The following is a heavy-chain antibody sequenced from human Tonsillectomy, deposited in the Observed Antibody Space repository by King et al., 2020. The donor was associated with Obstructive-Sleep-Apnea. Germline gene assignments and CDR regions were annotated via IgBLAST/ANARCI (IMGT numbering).Heavy chain of an antibody. J-gene: IGHJ4*02. Sequence: VQLVESGGGLVQPGGSLRLSCAVSGFTVSSNYMIWVRQAPGKGLEWVSVIYSGGSTYYADSGKGRFTISRDNSKNTLYLQMNSLRAEDTAGYYCARDVAVAARGYWGQGTLVTVSS. D-gene: IGHD6-19*01. CDR3: ARDVAVAARGY. CDR2: IYSGGST. V-gene: IGHV3-66*01. CDR1: GFTVSSNY.